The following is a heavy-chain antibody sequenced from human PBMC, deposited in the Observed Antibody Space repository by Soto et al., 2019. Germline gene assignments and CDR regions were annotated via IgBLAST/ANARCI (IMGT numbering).Heavy chain of an antibody. CDR1: GVSVSSGDYY. CDR2: IDRSGST. Sequence: QVQLQESGPGLVKPSQTLSLPCNVYGVSVSSGDYYWSWIRQHAGGGLEWIGYIDRSGSTYYKPCLWGRVTMSVDTSTNQICLRLHSVTAADTAMYYFARDSGGNSDNYCGLDVWGHGTTVTVSS. D-gene: IGHD1-1*01. CDR3: ARDSGGNSDNYCGLDV. J-gene: IGHJ6*02. V-gene: IGHV4-31*03.